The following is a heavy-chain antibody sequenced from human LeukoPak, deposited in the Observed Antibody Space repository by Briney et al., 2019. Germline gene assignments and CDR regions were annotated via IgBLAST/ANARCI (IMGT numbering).Heavy chain of an antibody. CDR1: GYSFTSYW. D-gene: IGHD4-23*01. CDR2: IYPGGSDS. Sequence: GESLKISCKGSGYSFTSYWIGWVRQMPGKGLEWMGIIYPGGSDSRHSPSFQGQVTISVDRSISTAYLQWSSLKASDTAMYYCARLRTAVVSHFDYWGQGTLVTVSS. V-gene: IGHV5-51*01. CDR3: ARLRTAVVSHFDY. J-gene: IGHJ4*02.